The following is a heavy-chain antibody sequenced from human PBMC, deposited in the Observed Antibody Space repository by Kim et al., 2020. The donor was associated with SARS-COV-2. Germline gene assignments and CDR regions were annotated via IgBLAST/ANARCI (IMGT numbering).Heavy chain of an antibody. CDR3: AKEGQQLVIDY. V-gene: IGHV3-9*01. J-gene: IGHJ4*02. CDR2: I. D-gene: IGHD6-13*01. Sequence: IGYADSVKGRFTISRDNAKNSLYLQMNSLRAEDTAVYYCAKEGQQLVIDYWGQGTLVTVSS.